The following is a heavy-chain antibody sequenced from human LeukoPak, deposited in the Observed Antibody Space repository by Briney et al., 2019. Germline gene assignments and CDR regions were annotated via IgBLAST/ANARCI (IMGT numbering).Heavy chain of an antibody. CDR3: ARGRIDYSSGWYPGY. CDR2: MNPNSGNT. D-gene: IGHD6-19*01. CDR1: GYTFTSYD. Sequence: ASVKVSCKASGYTFTSYDINWVRQATGQGLEWMGWMNPNSGNTGYAQKLQGRVTMTRNTSISTAYMELSSLRSEDTAVYYCARGRIDYSSGWYPGYWGQGTLVTVSS. J-gene: IGHJ4*02. V-gene: IGHV1-8*01.